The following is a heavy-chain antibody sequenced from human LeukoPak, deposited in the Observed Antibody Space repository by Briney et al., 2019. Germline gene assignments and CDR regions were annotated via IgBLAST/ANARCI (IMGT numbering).Heavy chain of an antibody. Sequence: PGGSLRLSCAASGFTFSSYWMHWVRQAPGKGLVWVTRINSDGSSTSYADSVKGRFTISRDNAKNTLYLQMNSLRAEDTAVYYCARAILRGVIHGWGQGTLVTVSS. J-gene: IGHJ4*02. D-gene: IGHD3-10*01. CDR3: ARAILRGVIHG. CDR1: GFTFSSYW. V-gene: IGHV3-74*01. CDR2: INSDGSST.